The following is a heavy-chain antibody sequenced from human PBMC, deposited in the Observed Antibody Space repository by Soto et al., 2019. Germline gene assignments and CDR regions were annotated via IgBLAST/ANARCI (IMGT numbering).Heavy chain of an antibody. V-gene: IGHV4-4*07. CDR1: GGSVNTYY. D-gene: IGHD3-10*01. Sequence: XTLSLPCTVSGGSVNTYYWSWIRQAAGKGLEWIGRIYSGGSTNYNPSLMSRVSVSVDMSKNQFSLKLRSVTAAETAVYYCARGPGGFGEFSLDYWGHGNLLTSPQ. CDR2: IYSGGST. J-gene: IGHJ4*01. CDR3: ARGPGGFGEFSLDY.